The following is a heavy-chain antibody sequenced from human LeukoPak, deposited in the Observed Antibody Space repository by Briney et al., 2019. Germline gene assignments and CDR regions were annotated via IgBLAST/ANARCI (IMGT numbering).Heavy chain of an antibody. Sequence: SETLSLTCTVSGGSISSYYWSWTRQPPGKGLEWIGYIYYSGSTNYNPSLKSRVTISVDTSKNQFSLKLSSVTAADTAVYYCARERGPYDSSGQMGGYFDYWGQGTLVTVSS. D-gene: IGHD3-22*01. CDR2: IYYSGST. CDR3: ARERGPYDSSGQMGGYFDY. J-gene: IGHJ4*02. V-gene: IGHV4-59*01. CDR1: GGSISSYY.